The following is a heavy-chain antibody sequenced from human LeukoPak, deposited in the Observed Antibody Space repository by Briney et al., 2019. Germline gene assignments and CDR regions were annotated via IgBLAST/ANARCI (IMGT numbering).Heavy chain of an antibody. J-gene: IGHJ3*02. Sequence: GGSLRLSCAASGFAVKNTWMSWVRQAPGKGLEWVGRIKSRDDGGTTEFAATVKGRFTISRDDSKNTLSLQMDSLKFEDTAVYYCTTYNSRDAFDMRGRGTMVTVSP. D-gene: IGHD2/OR15-2a*01. V-gene: IGHV3-15*01. CDR1: GFAVKNTW. CDR2: IKSRDDGGTT. CDR3: TTYNSRDAFDM.